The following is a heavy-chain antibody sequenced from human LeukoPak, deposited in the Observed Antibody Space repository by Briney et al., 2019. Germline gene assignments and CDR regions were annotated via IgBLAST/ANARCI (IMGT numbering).Heavy chain of an antibody. CDR1: GFTFSTFG. CDR3: AREKRYNWFDP. CDR2: ISSSGSTI. V-gene: IGHV3-48*04. Sequence: GGSLRLSCAASGFTFSTFGMNWVRQAPGKGLEWVSYISSSGSTIYYADSVKGRFTISRDNAKNSLYLQMNSLRAEDTAVYYCAREKRYNWFDPWGQGTLVTVSS. J-gene: IGHJ5*02.